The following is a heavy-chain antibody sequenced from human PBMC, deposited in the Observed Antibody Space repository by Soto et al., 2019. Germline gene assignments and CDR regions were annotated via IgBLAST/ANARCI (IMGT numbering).Heavy chain of an antibody. Sequence: GGSLRLSCAASVFTFSNYAMSLVRQAPGKGLEWVSAISGSGGSTYYADSVKGRFTISRDNSKNTLYLQMNSLRAEDTAVYYCAKRDRAFYGSGSSQYWGQGTLVTVSS. CDR3: AKRDRAFYGSGSSQY. D-gene: IGHD3-10*01. V-gene: IGHV3-23*01. J-gene: IGHJ4*02. CDR2: ISGSGGST. CDR1: VFTFSNYA.